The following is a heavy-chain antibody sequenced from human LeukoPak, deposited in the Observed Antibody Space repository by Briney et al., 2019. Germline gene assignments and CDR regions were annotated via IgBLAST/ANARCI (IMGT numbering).Heavy chain of an antibody. Sequence: PGGSLRLSCAASGFIYIDYWMSWVRQAPGKGLEWVANIKTDGSEKYYVDSVKGRFTISRDNAKNSLYLQMSSLRAEDTAVYYCARGGWRPDPWGQGTLVTVSS. V-gene: IGHV3-7*01. D-gene: IGHD6-19*01. J-gene: IGHJ5*02. CDR1: GFIYIDYW. CDR3: ARGGWRPDP. CDR2: IKTDGSEK.